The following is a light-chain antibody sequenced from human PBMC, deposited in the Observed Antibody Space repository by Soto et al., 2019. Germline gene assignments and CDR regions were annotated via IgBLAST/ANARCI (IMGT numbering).Light chain of an antibody. CDR1: SSDVGFYNY. CDR2: DVT. Sequence: HSALTQPASVSGSPGQSITISCTGTSSDVGFYNYVSWYQQHPGKAPKLMIYDVTNRPSGVSNRFSGSKSGNTASLTISGLQAEDEADYYCSSQRTTSILVFGGGTKLTVL. J-gene: IGLJ2*01. V-gene: IGLV2-14*03. CDR3: SSQRTTSILV.